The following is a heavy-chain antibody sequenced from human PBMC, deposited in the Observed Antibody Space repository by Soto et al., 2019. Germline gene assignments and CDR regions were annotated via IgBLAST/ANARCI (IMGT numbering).Heavy chain of an antibody. CDR3: ARGNYGSGSYHYYYYGMDV. D-gene: IGHD3-10*01. V-gene: IGHV1-2*04. Sequence: QVQLVQSGAEVKKPGASVKVSCKASGYTFTGYYMHWVRQAPGQGLEWMGWINPNSGGTNYAQKFQGWVTMTRDTSISTAYMELSRLRSDDTAVYYCARGNYGSGSYHYYYYGMDVWGQGTTVTVSS. J-gene: IGHJ6*02. CDR2: INPNSGGT. CDR1: GYTFTGYY.